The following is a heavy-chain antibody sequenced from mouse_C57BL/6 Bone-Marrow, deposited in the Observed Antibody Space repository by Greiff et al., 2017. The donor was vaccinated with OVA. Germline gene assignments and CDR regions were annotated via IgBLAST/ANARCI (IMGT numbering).Heavy chain of an antibody. CDR3: ARGPRFDY. CDR2: IYPGSGNT. D-gene: IGHD2-10*02. V-gene: IGHV1-76*01. Sequence: VMLVESGAELVRPGASVKLSCKASGYTFTDYYINWVKQRPGQGLEWIARIYPGSGNTYYNEKFKGKATLTAEKSSSTAYMQLSSLTSEDSAVYFCARGPRFDYWGQGTTLTVSS. J-gene: IGHJ2*01. CDR1: GYTFTDYY.